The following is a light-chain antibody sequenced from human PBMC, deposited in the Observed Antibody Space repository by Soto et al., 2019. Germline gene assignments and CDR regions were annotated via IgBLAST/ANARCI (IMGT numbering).Light chain of an antibody. V-gene: IGLV2-8*01. CDR1: SSDVGGYNY. CDR2: EVS. Sequence: QSALTQPPSASGSPGQSVTISCTGTSSDVGGYNYVSWYQQNPGKAPKLMIYEVSQRPSGVPDRFSGSKSGNTASLTVSGLQAEDEYDYSCSSYAGSDNWVFGGGTKLPVL. J-gene: IGLJ3*02. CDR3: SSYAGSDNWV.